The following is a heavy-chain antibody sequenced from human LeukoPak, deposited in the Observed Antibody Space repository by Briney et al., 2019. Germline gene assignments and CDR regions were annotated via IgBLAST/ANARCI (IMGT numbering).Heavy chain of an antibody. CDR2: ISAYNGNT. CDR3: ARGRRDGYTLYYMDV. V-gene: IGHV1-18*01. CDR1: GYTFTSYG. D-gene: IGHD5-24*01. J-gene: IGHJ6*03. Sequence: ASVKVSCKASGYTFTSYGISWVRQAPGQGPEWMGWISAYNGNTNYAQKLQGRVTMTTDTSTSTAYMELRSLRSDDTAVYYCARGRRDGYTLYYMDVWGKGTKVTVSS.